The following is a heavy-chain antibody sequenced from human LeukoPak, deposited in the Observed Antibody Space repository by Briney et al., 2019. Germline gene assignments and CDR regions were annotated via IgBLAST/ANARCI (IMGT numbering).Heavy chain of an antibody. D-gene: IGHD6-19*01. J-gene: IGHJ6*02. V-gene: IGHV5-51*01. Sequence: GESLQISCQGSGYSFTSYWIGWVRQMPGKGPEWMGIIYPGDSDTRYSPSFQGQVTISADKSISTAYLQWSSLKASDTAMYYCAASGAVAGTYYGMDVWGQGTTVTVSS. CDR3: AASGAVAGTYYGMDV. CDR1: GYSFTSYW. CDR2: IYPGDSDT.